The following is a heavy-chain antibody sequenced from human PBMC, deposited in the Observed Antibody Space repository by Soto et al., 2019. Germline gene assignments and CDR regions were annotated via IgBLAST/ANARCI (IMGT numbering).Heavy chain of an antibody. CDR2: ISSSSSSK. J-gene: IGHJ4*02. CDR1: GFTFSKYR. V-gene: IGHV3-21*06. Sequence: GGSLRLSCAASGFTFSKYRMNWVRQAPGKGLEWVSYISSSSSSKFYADSVKDRFTISRDNAKSLLYLQMNSLRAEDTAVYYCARDHAYSSFDYWGQGTLVTVSS. CDR3: ARDHAYSSFDY. D-gene: IGHD2-15*01.